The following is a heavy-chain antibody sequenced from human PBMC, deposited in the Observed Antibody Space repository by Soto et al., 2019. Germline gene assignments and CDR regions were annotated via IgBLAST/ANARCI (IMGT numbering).Heavy chain of an antibody. CDR1: GGTFSSYA. CDR3: AGDLEVYSWSWFDP. CDR2: IIPIFGTA. J-gene: IGHJ5*02. D-gene: IGHD1-26*01. Sequence: QVQLVQSGAEVKKPGSSVKVSCKASGGTFSSYAISWVRQAPGQGLELMGGIIPIFGTANYAQKFQGRVTITSDESTRTAYMELSSQRYEDTGVYYCAGDLEVYSWSWFDPWGQGTLVTVSS. V-gene: IGHV1-69*01.